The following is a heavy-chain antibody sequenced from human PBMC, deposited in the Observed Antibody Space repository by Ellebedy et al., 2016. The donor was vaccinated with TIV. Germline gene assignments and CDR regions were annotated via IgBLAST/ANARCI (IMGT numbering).Heavy chain of an antibody. CDR1: GFTFNTYT. J-gene: IGHJ6*02. Sequence: PGGSLRLSCAASGFTFNTYTMHWVRQAPGKGLEWVSVISSDGSNKYYADSVKGRFTISRDNSKNTLYLQMNSLRTEDTAVYYCARGLRDDFWSDDLYYYGMDVWGQGTTVTVSS. CDR2: ISSDGSNK. D-gene: IGHD3-3*01. V-gene: IGHV3-30-3*01. CDR3: ARGLRDDFWSDDLYYYGMDV.